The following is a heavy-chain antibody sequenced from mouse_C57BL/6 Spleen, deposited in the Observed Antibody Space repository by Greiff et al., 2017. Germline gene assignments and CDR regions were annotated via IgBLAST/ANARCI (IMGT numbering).Heavy chain of an antibody. CDR1: GFTFSNYW. J-gene: IGHJ1*03. CDR2: IRLKSDNYAT. V-gene: IGHV6-3*01. Sequence: EVKVEESGGGLVQPGGSMKLSCVASGFTFSNYWMNWVRQSPEKGLEWVAQIRLKSDNYATHYAESVKGRFTISRDDSKSSVYLQMNNLRAEDTGIYYCTGRAEEYFDVWGTGTTVTVSS. D-gene: IGHD3-1*01. CDR3: TGRAEEYFDV.